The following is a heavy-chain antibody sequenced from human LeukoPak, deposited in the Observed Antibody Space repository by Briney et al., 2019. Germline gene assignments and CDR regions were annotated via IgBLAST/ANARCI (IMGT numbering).Heavy chain of an antibody. CDR1: GFTFSSYW. D-gene: IGHD2-15*01. V-gene: IGHV3-74*01. CDR3: ARGPGYCSGGSCYKDFDY. Sequence: GGSLRLSCAASGFTFSSYWMHWVRQAPGKGLVWVSRINSDGSSTSYADSVKGRFTISRDNAKNMLYLQMNSLRAEDTAVYYCARGPGYCSGGSCYKDFDYWGQGTLVTVSS. CDR2: INSDGSST. J-gene: IGHJ4*02.